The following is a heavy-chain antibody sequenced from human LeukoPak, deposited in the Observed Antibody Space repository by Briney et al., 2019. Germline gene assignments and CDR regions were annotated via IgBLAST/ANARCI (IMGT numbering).Heavy chain of an antibody. Sequence: GGSLRLSCAASGFTFSSYSMNWVRQAPGKGLEWVSSISSSSSYIYYADSVKGRFTISRDNAKNSLYLQMNSLRAGDTAVYYCAQLVRDAFDIWGQGTMVTVSS. CDR2: ISSSSSYI. CDR3: AQLVRDAFDI. J-gene: IGHJ3*02. V-gene: IGHV3-21*01. CDR1: GFTFSSYS. D-gene: IGHD6-13*01.